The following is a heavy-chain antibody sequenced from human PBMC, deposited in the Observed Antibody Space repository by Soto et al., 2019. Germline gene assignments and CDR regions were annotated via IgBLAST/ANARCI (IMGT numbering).Heavy chain of an antibody. D-gene: IGHD2-8*02. CDR3: ASDKITGLFES. V-gene: IGHV4-34*01. CDR2: IKHSGST. Sequence: QVQLQQWGAGLLKPSETLSLTCAVYGGSFRGYYWTWIRHPPGTGLEWIGEIKHSGSTNYNPYLKSGVTISVDTSKTQFSLWLTSVTDADTAVYYCASDKITGLFESWGKGTLVTVSS. J-gene: IGHJ4*02. CDR1: GGSFRGYY.